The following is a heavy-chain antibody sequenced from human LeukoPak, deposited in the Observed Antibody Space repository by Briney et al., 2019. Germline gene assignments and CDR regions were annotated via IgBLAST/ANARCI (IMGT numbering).Heavy chain of an antibody. V-gene: IGHV3-33*01. J-gene: IGHJ6*02. CDR2: IWYDGSNK. CDR1: GFTFRNYG. Sequence: AGGSLRLSCAASGFTFRNYGMYWVRQAPGKGLEWVAIIWYDGSNKYYGDSVKGRFTISRDNSKNTLYLQMNSLEFEDTAVYFCARHTGIFPRGGMDDWGQGTTVTVSS. D-gene: IGHD1-26*01. CDR3: ARHTGIFPRGGMDD.